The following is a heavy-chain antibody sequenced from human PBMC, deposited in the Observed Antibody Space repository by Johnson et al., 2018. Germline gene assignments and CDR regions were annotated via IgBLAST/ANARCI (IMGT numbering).Heavy chain of an antibody. CDR3: AGGTDPHFDS. D-gene: IGHD1-14*01. CDR2: IDRSGHYT. J-gene: IGHJ3*02. Sequence: VQLVESGGGLIQPGGSLRPSCAASGFTFSTYAMNWVRQAPGKGLVWVSGIDRSGHYTYYVDSGRGRFPLSRENSKNTLYLQMNRLRAEDPAVYSGAGGTDPHFDSWGQGKMVTVSS. CDR1: GFTFSTYA. V-gene: IGHV3-23*04.